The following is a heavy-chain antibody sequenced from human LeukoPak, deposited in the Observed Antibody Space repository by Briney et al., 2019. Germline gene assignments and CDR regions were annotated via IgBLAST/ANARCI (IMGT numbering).Heavy chain of an antibody. CDR1: GFTFSSYG. Sequence: GGSLRLSCAASGFTFSSYGMHWVRQAPGKGLEWVAFIRYDGSNKYYADSVKGRFTISRDNSKNTLYLQMNSLRAEDTAVYYCAEASDYYGSGRGNHYYYYGMDVWGQGTTVTVSS. CDR3: AEASDYYGSGRGNHYYYYGMDV. V-gene: IGHV3-30*02. D-gene: IGHD3-10*01. CDR2: IRYDGSNK. J-gene: IGHJ6*02.